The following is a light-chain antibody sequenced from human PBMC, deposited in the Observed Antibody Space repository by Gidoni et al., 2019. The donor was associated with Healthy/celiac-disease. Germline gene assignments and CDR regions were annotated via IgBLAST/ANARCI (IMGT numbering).Light chain of an antibody. Sequence: QSVLTPPPSASGTPGQGVTISCSGSSSNIGSNYVYWYQQLPGTAPKLLIYRNNQRPSGVPDRFSGSKSGTSASLAISGLRSEDEADYYCAAWDDSLSALVFGGGTKLTVL. CDR2: RNN. CDR1: SSNIGSNY. J-gene: IGLJ3*02. V-gene: IGLV1-47*01. CDR3: AAWDDSLSALV.